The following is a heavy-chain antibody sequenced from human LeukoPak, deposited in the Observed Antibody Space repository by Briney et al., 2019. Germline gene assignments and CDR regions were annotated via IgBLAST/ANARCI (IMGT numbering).Heavy chain of an antibody. CDR1: GFTFSSYW. Sequence: GGSLRLSCAASGFTFSSYWMSWVRQAPGKGLEWVANIKQDGSEKYYVDSVKGRFTISRDNAKNSLYLQMNSLRAEDTAVYYCARDYCSGGSCYATLFDYWGQGTLVTVSS. D-gene: IGHD2-15*01. CDR3: ARDYCSGGSCYATLFDY. J-gene: IGHJ4*02. CDR2: IKQDGSEK. V-gene: IGHV3-7*01.